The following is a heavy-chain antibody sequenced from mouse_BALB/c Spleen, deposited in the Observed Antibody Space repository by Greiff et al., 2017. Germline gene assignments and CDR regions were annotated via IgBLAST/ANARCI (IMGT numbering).Heavy chain of an antibody. J-gene: IGHJ4*01. V-gene: IGHV5-6*01. Sequence: EVMLVESGGDLVKPGGSLKLSCAASGFTFSSYGMSWVRQTPDKRLEWVATISSGGSYTYYPDSVKGRFTISRDNAKNTLYLQMSSLKSEDTAMYYCARHRNDYEAMDYWGQGTSVTVSS. CDR2: ISSGGSYT. CDR1: GFTFSSYG. CDR3: ARHRNDYEAMDY.